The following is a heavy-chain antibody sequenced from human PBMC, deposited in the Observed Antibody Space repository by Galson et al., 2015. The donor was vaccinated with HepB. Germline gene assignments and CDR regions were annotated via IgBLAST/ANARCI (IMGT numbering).Heavy chain of an antibody. CDR1: GFTFSSYS. D-gene: IGHD6-13*01. CDR2: ISSSSSYI. V-gene: IGHV3-21*01. Sequence: SLRLSCAASGFTFSSYSMNWVRQAPGKGLEWVSSISSSSSYIYYADSVKGRFTISRDNAKNSLYLQMNSLRAEDTAVYYCARELAAAGTFYYYYGMDVWGQGTTVTVSS. CDR3: ARELAAAGTFYYYYGMDV. J-gene: IGHJ6*02.